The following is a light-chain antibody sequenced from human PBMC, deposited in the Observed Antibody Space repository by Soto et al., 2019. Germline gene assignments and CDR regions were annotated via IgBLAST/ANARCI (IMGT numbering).Light chain of an antibody. Sequence: QSVLTQPASVSGSPGQSITISCTGSSSDVGGYNYVSWYQHHPGKAPKLMIYDVSNRPSGVSNRFSGSKSGNTASLTISGLQAEYEADYCCSSYTSSSTVVFGGGTKLTVL. CDR3: SSYTSSSTVV. V-gene: IGLV2-14*03. J-gene: IGLJ2*01. CDR2: DVS. CDR1: SSDVGGYNY.